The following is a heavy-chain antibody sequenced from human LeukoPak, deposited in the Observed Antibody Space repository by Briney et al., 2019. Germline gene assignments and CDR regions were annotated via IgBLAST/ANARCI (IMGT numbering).Heavy chain of an antibody. V-gene: IGHV3-23*01. Sequence: GGSLRLSCAASGSTFRDYWMSWVRQAPGKGLEWVSVLGGSGGSTYYADSVKGRFTISRDNSKNTLYLQMNSLRAEDTALYYCAKHGCTSTSCYLNSWGQGTLVTVSS. J-gene: IGHJ4*02. CDR2: LGGSGGST. D-gene: IGHD2-2*01. CDR3: AKHGCTSTSCYLNS. CDR1: GSTFRDYW.